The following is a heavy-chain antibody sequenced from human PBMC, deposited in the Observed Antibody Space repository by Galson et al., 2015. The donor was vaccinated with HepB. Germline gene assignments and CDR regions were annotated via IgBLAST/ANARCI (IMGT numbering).Heavy chain of an antibody. Sequence: SVKVSCKASGYTFTSYAMHWVRQAPGQRLEWMGWINAGNGNTKYSQKFQGRVTITRDTSASTAYMELSSLRSEDTAVYYCARVPITIFGVVIPDYGMDVWGQGTTVTVSS. CDR1: GYTFTSYA. D-gene: IGHD3-3*01. CDR2: INAGNGNT. J-gene: IGHJ6*02. V-gene: IGHV1-3*01. CDR3: ARVPITIFGVVIPDYGMDV.